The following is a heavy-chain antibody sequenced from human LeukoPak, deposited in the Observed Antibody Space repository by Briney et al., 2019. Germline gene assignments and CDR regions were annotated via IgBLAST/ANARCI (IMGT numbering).Heavy chain of an antibody. J-gene: IGHJ4*02. Sequence: GGSLRLSCAASGFTFSSYSMNWVRQAPGKGLEWVSSISSSSSYIYYADSVKGRFTISRDNAKNSLYLQMNSLRAEDTAVYYCARGDRGSPLFWFDYWGQGTLVTVSS. CDR2: ISSSSSYI. CDR3: ARGDRGSPLFWFDY. CDR1: GFTFSSYS. D-gene: IGHD1-26*01. V-gene: IGHV3-21*01.